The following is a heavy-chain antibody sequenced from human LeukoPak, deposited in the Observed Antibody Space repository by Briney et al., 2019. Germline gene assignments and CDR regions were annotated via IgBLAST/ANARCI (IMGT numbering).Heavy chain of an antibody. Sequence: PSETLSLTCTVSGGSISSSSYYWGWIRQPPGKGLEWFGSIYYSGSTYYNPSLKSRVTISVDTSKTQFSLKLSSVTAADTAVYYCARRGPYYFDYWGQGTLVTVSS. CDR3: ARRGPYYFDY. V-gene: IGHV4-39*01. CDR2: IYYSGST. CDR1: GGSISSSSYY. J-gene: IGHJ4*02.